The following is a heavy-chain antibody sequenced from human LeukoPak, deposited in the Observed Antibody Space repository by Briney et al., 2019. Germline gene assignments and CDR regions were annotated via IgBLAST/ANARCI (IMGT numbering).Heavy chain of an antibody. Sequence: PGESLKISCKVSGYSFISYWIGWVRQMPDKGLEWMGIIYPGDSDTRYSPSFQGQVTISADKSISTAYLQWSSLKASDTAMYYCARHLSPGIVGATGDYWGQGTLVTVSS. CDR1: GYSFISYW. J-gene: IGHJ4*02. CDR3: ARHLSPGIVGATGDY. D-gene: IGHD1-26*01. V-gene: IGHV5-51*01. CDR2: IYPGDSDT.